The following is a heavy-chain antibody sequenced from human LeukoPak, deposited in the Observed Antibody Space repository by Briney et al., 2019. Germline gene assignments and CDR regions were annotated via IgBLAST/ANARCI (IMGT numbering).Heavy chain of an antibody. V-gene: IGHV3-23*01. CDR1: GFTFSSYA. Sequence: GGSLRLSCAASGFTFSSYAMSWVRQAPGKGLEWVSAISGSGGSTYYADSVEGRFTISRDNSKNTLYLQMNSLRAEDTAVYYCAKGITFGGVIVCAFDIWGQGTMVTVSS. CDR3: AKGITFGGVIVCAFDI. CDR2: ISGSGGST. J-gene: IGHJ3*02. D-gene: IGHD3-16*02.